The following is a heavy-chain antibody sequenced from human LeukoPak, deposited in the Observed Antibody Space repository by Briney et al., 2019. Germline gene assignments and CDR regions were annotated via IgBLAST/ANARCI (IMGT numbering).Heavy chain of an antibody. V-gene: IGHV3-23*01. CDR3: AKFAIVVVPAANYWFDP. Sequence: GGSLRLSCAASGFPFSSYAMSWVRQAPGKGLEWVSAITGSGTRTDYADSVRGRFSISRDNSKNTLHLQMYSLRAEDTAVYYCAKFAIVVVPAANYWFDPWGQGTLVTVSS. D-gene: IGHD2-2*01. CDR1: GFPFSSYA. CDR2: ITGSGTRT. J-gene: IGHJ5*02.